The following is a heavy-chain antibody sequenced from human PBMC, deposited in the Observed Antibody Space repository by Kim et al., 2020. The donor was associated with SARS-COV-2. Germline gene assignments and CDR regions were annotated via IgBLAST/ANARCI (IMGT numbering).Heavy chain of an antibody. Sequence: SETLSLTCTVSGYSISSGYYWGWIRQPPGKGLEWIGSMYHAGSTYYSPSLKNRVTISMDTSKNQFSLKLSSVTAADMAVYYCARTHDYGVFSAFDYWGQG. V-gene: IGHV4-38-2*02. CDR3: ARTHDYGVFSAFDY. D-gene: IGHD4-17*01. J-gene: IGHJ4*02. CDR2: MYHAGST. CDR1: GYSISSGYY.